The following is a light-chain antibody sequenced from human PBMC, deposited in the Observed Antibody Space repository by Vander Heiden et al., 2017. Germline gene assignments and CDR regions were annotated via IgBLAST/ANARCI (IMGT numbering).Light chain of an antibody. CDR2: AAS. J-gene: IGKJ1*01. CDR1: QNISSY. CDR3: QQSYNSLWT. V-gene: IGKV1-39*01. Sequence: DIQMTQSPSSLSASLGDRVTITCRTSQNISSYLNWYQQKPGKAPKLLIYAASTLQSGVPSRFSGSESGTDFTLTISSLQPEDFATYYCQQSYNSLWTFGQGTKVEIK.